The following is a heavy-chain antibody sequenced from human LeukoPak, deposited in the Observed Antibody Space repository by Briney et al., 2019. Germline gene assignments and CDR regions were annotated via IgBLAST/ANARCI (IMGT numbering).Heavy chain of an antibody. Sequence: ASVKVSCKASGYTFTSYAIHWVRRAPGQGLEWMGWITPSGGTNYPQKFQGRVAITWDTSITTAYIDLSRLTSDDTAVYYCARDRYGDGFAHLDYWGQGALVTVSS. CDR2: ITPSGGT. V-gene: IGHV1-2*02. J-gene: IGHJ4*02. D-gene: IGHD5-24*01. CDR1: GYTFTSYA. CDR3: ARDRYGDGFAHLDY.